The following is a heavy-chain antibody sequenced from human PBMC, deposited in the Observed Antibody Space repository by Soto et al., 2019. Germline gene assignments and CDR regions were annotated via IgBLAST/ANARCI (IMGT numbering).Heavy chain of an antibody. CDR2: ISGSGGST. CDR3: ARGKYSYGLYYFDY. V-gene: IGHV3-23*01. J-gene: IGHJ4*02. Sequence: PGGSLRLSCAASGFTFSSYAMSWVRQAPGKGLEWVSAISGSGGSTYYADSVKGRFTISRDNSKNTLYLQMNSLRDEDTAVYYCARGKYSYGLYYFDYWGQGVLVTVSS. CDR1: GFTFSSYA. D-gene: IGHD5-18*01.